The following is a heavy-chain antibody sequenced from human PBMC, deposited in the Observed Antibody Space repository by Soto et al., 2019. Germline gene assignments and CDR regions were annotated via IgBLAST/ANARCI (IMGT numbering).Heavy chain of an antibody. D-gene: IGHD4-4*01. V-gene: IGHV4-4*02. CDR2: IYHSGST. CDR3: ARSVSGGMDV. J-gene: IGHJ6*02. Sequence: QVQLQESGPGLVKPSGTLSLTCAVSGGSISTSDWWTWVRQPPGKGLEWIGEIYHSGSTSYNPSLKSPLTISVDKSKNQFSLKLSSVTAADTAVYYCARSVSGGMDVWGQGTTVTVSS. CDR1: GGSISTSDW.